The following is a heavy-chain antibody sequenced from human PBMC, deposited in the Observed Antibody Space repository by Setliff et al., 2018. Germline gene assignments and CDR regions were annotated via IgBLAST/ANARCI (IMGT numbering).Heavy chain of an antibody. CDR2: ISPHGGRT. CDR1: GYTFKDSI. CDR3: ALSSLSLCSGGNCPNAFDV. D-gene: IGHD2-15*01. V-gene: IGHV1-18*04. J-gene: IGHJ3*01. Sequence: ASVKVSCKATGYTFKDSIISWVRQAPGQGLEWMGWISPHGGRTYFAPKVQGRVTLTTDTSPDTAYMEMRGLTSDDTAVYFCALSSLSLCSGGNCPNAFDVWGQGTMVTVSS.